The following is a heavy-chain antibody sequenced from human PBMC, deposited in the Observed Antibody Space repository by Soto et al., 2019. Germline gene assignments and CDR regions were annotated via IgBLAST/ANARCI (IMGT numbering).Heavy chain of an antibody. CDR2: ISYDGSNK. D-gene: IGHD2-2*02. CDR1: GFTFSSYA. CDR3: ARDPTVGYCSSTSCYTVPWFDS. J-gene: IGHJ5*01. V-gene: IGHV3-30-3*01. Sequence: PGGSLRLSCAASGFTFSSYAMHWVRQAPGKGLEWVAVISYDGSNKYYADSVKGRFTISRDNSKTTLYLQMNSLRAEDTAVYYCARDPTVGYCSSTSCYTVPWFDSWGQGTLVPVSS.